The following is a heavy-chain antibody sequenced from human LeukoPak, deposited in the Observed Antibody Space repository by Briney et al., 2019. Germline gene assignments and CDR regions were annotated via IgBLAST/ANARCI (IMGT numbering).Heavy chain of an antibody. CDR2: TSGTTTTV. CDR3: ARLTFGGFLYGMDV. V-gene: IGHV3-48*03. CDR1: GFTFSSCE. D-gene: IGHD3-16*01. J-gene: IGHJ6*02. Sequence: PGGSLRLSCAASGFTFSSCEMYWVRQAPGRGLEWVSFTSGTTTTVHYADSVRGRFTISRDNARNSLHLQMNSLRAEDTAVYYCARLTFGGFLYGMDVWGQGTTVTVSS.